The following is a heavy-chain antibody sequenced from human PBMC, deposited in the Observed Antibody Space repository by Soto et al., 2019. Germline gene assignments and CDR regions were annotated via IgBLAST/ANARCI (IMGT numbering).Heavy chain of an antibody. Sequence: QVQLQESGPGLVKPSQTLSLTCPVSGGSISSGGYYLTWIRQHPGKGLEWIGYLYYRGRTYYNPSLKGRVTLSVDTSKNQFSLKLSSVTAADTAVYYCARDLSGSGYDDYCGQGTLVTVSS. CDR2: LYYRGRT. CDR1: GGSISSGGYY. J-gene: IGHJ4*02. V-gene: IGHV4-31*03. CDR3: ARDLSGSGYDDY. D-gene: IGHD5-12*01.